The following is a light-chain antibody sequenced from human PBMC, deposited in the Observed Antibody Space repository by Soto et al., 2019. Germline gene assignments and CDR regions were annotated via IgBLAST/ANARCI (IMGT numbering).Light chain of an antibody. CDR2: AAS. J-gene: IGKJ4*01. Sequence: DIQMTQSPSSLSASVGDRVTITCRASQSISSYLNWYQQKPGKAPNLLIYAASTLQSGVPSRFSGSGSGTDFTLPIRSLQPEDFATYYCQQSYTTPLTFGGGTKVEIK. CDR1: QSISSY. V-gene: IGKV1-39*01. CDR3: QQSYTTPLT.